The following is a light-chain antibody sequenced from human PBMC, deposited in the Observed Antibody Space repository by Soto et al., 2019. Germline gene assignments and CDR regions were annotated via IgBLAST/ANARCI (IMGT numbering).Light chain of an antibody. CDR2: LNSDGSH. V-gene: IGLV4-69*01. CDR3: QTWGTGIWV. J-gene: IGLJ3*02. Sequence: QLVLTQSPSASASLGASVKLTCTLSSGHSSYAIAWHQQQPEKGPRYLMKLNSDGSHSKGDGIPDRFSGSSSGAERYLTISSSQSEDEADYYCQTWGTGIWVFGGGTKVTVL. CDR1: SGHSSYA.